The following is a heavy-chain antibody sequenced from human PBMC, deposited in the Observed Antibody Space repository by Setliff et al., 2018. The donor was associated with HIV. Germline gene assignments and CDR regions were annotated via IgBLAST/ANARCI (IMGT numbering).Heavy chain of an antibody. CDR1: GGTFSSYA. Sequence: AASVKVSCKASGGTFSSYAISWVRQAPGQGLEWMGGIIPILGIANYAQKFQGRVTITADESTSTMYMQLSSLRFDDTAVYYCAGPRGDEAFDIWGQGTMVTVSS. CDR3: AGPRGDEAFDI. J-gene: IGHJ3*02. V-gene: IGHV1-69*10. CDR2: IIPILGIA. D-gene: IGHD3-10*01.